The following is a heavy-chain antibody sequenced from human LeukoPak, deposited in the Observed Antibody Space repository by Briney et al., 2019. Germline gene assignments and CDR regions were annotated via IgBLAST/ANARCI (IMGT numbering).Heavy chain of an antibody. CDR2: IYTSGST. J-gene: IGHJ6*03. CDR3: ARTTEGGYTYGYFYYYYMDV. V-gene: IGHV4-61*02. Sequence: SQTLSLTCTVSGGSISSGSYYWSWIRQPAGKGLEWIGRIYTSGSTNYNPSLKSRVTISVDTSKNQFSLKLTSVTAADTAVYYCARTTEGGYTYGYFYYYYMDVWGKGTTVTVSS. D-gene: IGHD5-18*01. CDR1: GGSISSGSYY.